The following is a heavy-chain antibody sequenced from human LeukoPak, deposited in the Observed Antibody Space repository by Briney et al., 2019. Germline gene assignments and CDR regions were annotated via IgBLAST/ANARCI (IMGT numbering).Heavy chain of an antibody. CDR2: ISSTATI. CDR3: ARVGSHRNSGYDS. V-gene: IGHV3-48*04. CDR1: GFTFSSYS. Sequence: SGGSLRLSCAASGFTFSSYSMNWVRQAPGKGLEWVSYISSTATIYYADFLKGRFTISRDNAKNSLYLQMNSLRAEDTAVYYCARVGSHRNSGYDSWGQGTLVTVSS. D-gene: IGHD5-12*01. J-gene: IGHJ5*01.